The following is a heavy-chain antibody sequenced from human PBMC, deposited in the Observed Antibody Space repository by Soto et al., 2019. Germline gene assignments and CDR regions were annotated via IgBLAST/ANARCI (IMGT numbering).Heavy chain of an antibody. CDR2: IWYDGSQK. Sequence: PGGSLRLSCAASGFTFSTYGMHWVRQAPGKGLEWMTVIWYDGSQKYYGDSVNGRFTISRDNSKNTVYLQMNSLRVEDTAVYYCVKDHCGGDCYSEPYFDFWGRGSRVTVSS. D-gene: IGHD2-21*02. J-gene: IGHJ4*02. V-gene: IGHV3-33*06. CDR3: VKDHCGGDCYSEPYFDF. CDR1: GFTFSTYG.